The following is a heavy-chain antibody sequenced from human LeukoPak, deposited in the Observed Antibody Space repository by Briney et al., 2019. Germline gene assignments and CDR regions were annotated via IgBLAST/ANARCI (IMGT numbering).Heavy chain of an antibody. CDR1: GGSISSTNW. CDR3: ARVPPLGYCSGGSCYSDAFDI. J-gene: IGHJ3*02. D-gene: IGHD2-15*01. V-gene: IGHV4-4*02. Sequence: SETLSLTCGVSGGSISSTNWCRLVRQPPRRRLEWIGVISLSGETNYNPSLNGRVTMSLAESRNQLHLDLTSVTAADTAVYYCARVPPLGYCSGGSCYSDAFDIWGQGTMVTVSS. CDR2: ISLSGET.